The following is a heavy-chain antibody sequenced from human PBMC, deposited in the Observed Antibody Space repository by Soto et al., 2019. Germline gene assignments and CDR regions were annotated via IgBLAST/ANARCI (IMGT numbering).Heavy chain of an antibody. D-gene: IGHD6-13*01. J-gene: IGHJ3*01. Sequence: GGSLRLSCAASGFTFSSYAMSWVRQAPGKGLEWVSAISGSGSSTYYADSVKGRFTISRDNSKNTLYLQMNSLRAEDTAVYYCAKDLYWYGRAACSDDFDLWGQGTMVTVSS. CDR1: GFTFSSYA. CDR2: ISGSGSST. CDR3: AKDLYWYGRAACSDDFDL. V-gene: IGHV3-23*01.